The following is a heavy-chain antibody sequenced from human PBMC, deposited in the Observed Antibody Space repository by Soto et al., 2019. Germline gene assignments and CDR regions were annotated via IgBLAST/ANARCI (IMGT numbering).Heavy chain of an antibody. Sequence: PSETLSLTCTVSGGSISSSSYYWGWIRQPPGKGLEWIGSIYYSGSTNYNPSLKSRVTISVDTSKNQFSLKLSSVTAADTAVYYCARLPKLVLGSGYFDYWGQGTLVTVSS. CDR3: ARLPKLVLGSGYFDY. CDR2: IYYSGST. V-gene: IGHV4-39*07. D-gene: IGHD6-13*01. CDR1: GGSISSSSYY. J-gene: IGHJ4*02.